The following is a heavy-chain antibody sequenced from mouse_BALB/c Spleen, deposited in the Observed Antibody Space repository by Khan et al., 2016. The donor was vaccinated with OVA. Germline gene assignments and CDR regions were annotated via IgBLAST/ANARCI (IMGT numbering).Heavy chain of an antibody. V-gene: IGHV1S137*01. CDR1: GYTFTDFA. D-gene: IGHD1-3*01. Sequence: VQLKQSGAELVRPGVSVKISCKGSGYTFTDFAMHWVKQSHAKSLEWIGVISTYYGDADYNQKFKGKATMTVDKSSSTAYMQLASLTSEDSAIYYCARGSGSSRFAYWGQGTLVTVSA. CDR3: ARGSGSSRFAY. J-gene: IGHJ3*01. CDR2: ISTYYGDA.